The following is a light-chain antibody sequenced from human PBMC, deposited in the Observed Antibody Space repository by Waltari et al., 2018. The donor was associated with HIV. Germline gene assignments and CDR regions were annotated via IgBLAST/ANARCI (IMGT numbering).Light chain of an antibody. J-gene: IGLJ2*01. Sequence: QSALTQPPSVSGAPGQRVTISCTGLRSTNFGTTYDVPWYQHLPGTGPRLIISTNTNRPSGVPDRFSASKSGTSASLTITGLQAEDEATYYCQSFDRLSALPIFGGGTMVTV. CDR3: QSFDRLSALPI. V-gene: IGLV1-40*01. CDR1: RSTNFGTTYD. CDR2: TNT.